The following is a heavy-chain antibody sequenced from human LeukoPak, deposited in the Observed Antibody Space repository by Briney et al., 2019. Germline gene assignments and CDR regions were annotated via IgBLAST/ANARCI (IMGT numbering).Heavy chain of an antibody. V-gene: IGHV4-61*01. CDR2: IYYSGST. CDR3: ARAGGEWLVKGYFDL. Sequence: PSETLSLTCSVSGYSISNDYYWSWIRQPPGKGLEWIGYIYYSGSTNYNPSLKSRVTISVDTSKNQFSLKLSSVTAADTAVYYCARAGGEWLVKGYFDLWGRGTLVTVSS. CDR1: GYSISNDYY. D-gene: IGHD6-19*01. J-gene: IGHJ2*01.